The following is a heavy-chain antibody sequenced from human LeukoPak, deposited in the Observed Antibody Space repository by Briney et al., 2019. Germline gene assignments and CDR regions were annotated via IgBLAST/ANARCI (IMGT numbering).Heavy chain of an antibody. J-gene: IGHJ4*02. V-gene: IGHV3-23*01. CDR3: AKDGRGYGDSKNHFDY. CDR2: ISGSGGST. CDR1: GFTFSSYA. D-gene: IGHD4-17*01. Sequence: PGGSLRLSCAASGFTFSSYAMSWVRQAPGKGLEWVSAISGSGGSTYYADSVKGRFTISRDNSKNTLYLQMNSLRAEDTAVYYCAKDGRGYGDSKNHFDYWGQGTLVTVSS.